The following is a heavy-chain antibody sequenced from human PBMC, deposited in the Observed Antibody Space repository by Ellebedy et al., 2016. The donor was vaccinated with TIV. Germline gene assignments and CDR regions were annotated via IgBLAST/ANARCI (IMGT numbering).Heavy chain of an antibody. CDR1: GYTFTGYY. CDR2: ISAYNGNT. V-gene: IGHV1-18*04. J-gene: IGHJ6*03. CDR3: ARDVCSSTSCYGAARVPYMDV. D-gene: IGHD2-2*01. Sequence: ASVKVSCXASGYTFTGYYMHWVRQAPGQGLEWMGWISAYNGNTNYAQKLQGRVTMTTDTSTSTAYMELRSLRSDDTAVYYCARDVCSSTSCYGAARVPYMDVWGKGTTVTVSS.